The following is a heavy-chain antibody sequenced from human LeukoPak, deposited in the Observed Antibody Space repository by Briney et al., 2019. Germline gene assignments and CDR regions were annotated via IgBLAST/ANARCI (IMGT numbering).Heavy chain of an antibody. J-gene: IGHJ5*02. CDR3: ARGLFDP. V-gene: IGHV4-34*01. Sequence: PSETLSLTCAVYGGSFSGYYWSWIRQPPGKGLEWIGEINHSGSTNYNPSLKSRVTMSVDTSKNQFSLKLSSVTAADTAVYYCARGLFDPWGQGTLVTVSS. CDR2: INHSGST. CDR1: GGSFSGYY.